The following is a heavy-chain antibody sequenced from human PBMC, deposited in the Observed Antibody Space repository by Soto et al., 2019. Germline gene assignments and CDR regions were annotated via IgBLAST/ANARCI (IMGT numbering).Heavy chain of an antibody. J-gene: IGHJ4*02. V-gene: IGHV1-2*02. Sequence: ASVKVSCKASGYTFTGYYMHWVRQAPGQGLEWMGWINPNSGGTNYAQKFQGRVTMTRDRSISTAYMELSRLRSDDTAVYYCARDYDYVWGSPGTYFDYWGQGTLVTSPQ. CDR2: INPNSGGT. CDR1: GYTFTGYY. D-gene: IGHD3-16*01. CDR3: ARDYDYVWGSPGTYFDY.